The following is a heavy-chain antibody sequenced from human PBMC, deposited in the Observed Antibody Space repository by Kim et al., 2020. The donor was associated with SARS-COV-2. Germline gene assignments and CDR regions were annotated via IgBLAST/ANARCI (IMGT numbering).Heavy chain of an antibody. Sequence: SETLSLTCTVSGASISSYYWSWIRQSPGKGLEWIGYIYYTGSAYYHASLQGRLSLSLDTSKNQFSLKLNSVTAGDTAVYYCARGGGIEVAGRKFDSWGQGTLVTVSA. CDR2: IYYTGSA. J-gene: IGHJ4*02. D-gene: IGHD6-19*01. CDR3: ARGGGIEVAGRKFDS. V-gene: IGHV4-59*01. CDR1: GASISSYY.